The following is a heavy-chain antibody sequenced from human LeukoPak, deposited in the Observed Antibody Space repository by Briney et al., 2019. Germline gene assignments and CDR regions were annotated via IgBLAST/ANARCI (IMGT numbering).Heavy chain of an antibody. CDR3: ARDSCRTSCYGEFDP. Sequence: SETLSLTCTVSGGSISSYYWSWIRQPAGKGLEWIGRIYTSGSTNYNPSLKSRVTMSVDTSKNQFSLKLSSVTAADTAVYYCARDSCRTSCYGEFDPWGQGTLVTVSS. J-gene: IGHJ5*02. V-gene: IGHV4-4*07. CDR2: IYTSGST. CDR1: GGSISSYY. D-gene: IGHD2-2*01.